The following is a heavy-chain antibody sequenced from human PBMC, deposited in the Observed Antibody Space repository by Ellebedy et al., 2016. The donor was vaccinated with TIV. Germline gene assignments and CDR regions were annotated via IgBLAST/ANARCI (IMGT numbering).Heavy chain of an antibody. CDR3: ARGHDFVWGSYRLPDY. D-gene: IGHD3-16*02. CDR2: ISAYNGNT. CDR1: GYTFTSYT. V-gene: IGHV1-18*04. J-gene: IGHJ4*02. Sequence: ASVKVSCKASGYTFTSYTISWVRQAPGQGLEWMGWISAYNGNTIYAQKLQGRVTMTTDTSTSTAYMELRSLRSDDTAMYYCARGHDFVWGSYRLPDYWGQGTLVTVPS.